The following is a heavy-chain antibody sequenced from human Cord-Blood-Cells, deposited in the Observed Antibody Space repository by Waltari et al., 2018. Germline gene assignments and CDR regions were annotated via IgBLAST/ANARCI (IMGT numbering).Heavy chain of an antibody. CDR2: INPNSGGT. D-gene: IGHD2-8*01. J-gene: IGHJ3*02. CDR3: ASTYCTNGVCYDAFDI. Sequence: QVQLVQSGAEVKKPGASVKVSCKASGYTFTGYYMHWVRQAPGQGLEWMGWINPNSGGTNYAQKCQGRVTMTRDTSISTAYMELSRLRSDDTAVYYCASTYCTNGVCYDAFDIWGQGTMVTVSS. V-gene: IGHV1-2*02. CDR1: GYTFTGYY.